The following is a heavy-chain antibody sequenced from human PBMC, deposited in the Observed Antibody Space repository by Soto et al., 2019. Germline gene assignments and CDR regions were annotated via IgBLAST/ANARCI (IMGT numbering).Heavy chain of an antibody. CDR1: GGTISSGGYP. CDR3: ARHLKTTESYYGMDV. V-gene: IGHV4-30-2*01. D-gene: IGHD1-1*01. J-gene: IGHJ6*02. CDR2: IYHSGST. Sequence: PSETLSLTCAVSGGTISSGGYPWSWIRQPPGKGLEWIGYIYHSGSTYYNPSLKSRVTISADKSISTAYLQWSSLKASDTAMYYCARHLKTTESYYGMDVWGQGTTVTVSS.